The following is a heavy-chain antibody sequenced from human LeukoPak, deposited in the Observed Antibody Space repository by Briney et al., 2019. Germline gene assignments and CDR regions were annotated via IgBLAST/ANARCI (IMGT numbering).Heavy chain of an antibody. J-gene: IGHJ6*02. Sequence: SETLSLTCTVSGGSISSGSYYWSWIRQPAGKGLERIGRIYTSGSTNYNPSLKSRVTISVDTSKNQFSLKLSSVTAADTAVYYCARAGRCYYYYGMGVWGQGTTATVSS. CDR1: GGSISSGSYY. CDR2: IYTSGST. V-gene: IGHV4-61*02. CDR3: ARAGRCYYYYGMGV.